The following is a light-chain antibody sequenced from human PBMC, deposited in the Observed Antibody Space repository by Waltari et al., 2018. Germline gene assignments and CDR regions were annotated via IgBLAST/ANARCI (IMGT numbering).Light chain of an antibody. CDR3: LQRSNWPPT. CDR1: QSVGNS. J-gene: IGKJ4*01. CDR2: NAS. Sequence: EIILTQSQATLSLSPGDRATLSCRAMQSVGNSLSWYQQKPGQAPRLLIYNASTRPTGIPARFGGSGSGTDFTLTIGSLEPEDFAVYFCLQRSNWPPTFGGGTTVEIK. V-gene: IGKV3-11*01.